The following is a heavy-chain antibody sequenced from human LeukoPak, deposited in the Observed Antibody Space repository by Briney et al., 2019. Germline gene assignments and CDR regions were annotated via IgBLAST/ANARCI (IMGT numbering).Heavy chain of an antibody. CDR1: GFTFGSYV. D-gene: IGHD6-19*01. CDR2: IIGSGDKI. V-gene: IGHV3-23*01. Sequence: GGSLRLSCVASGFTFGSYVMSWVRQAPGKGLEWVSTIIGSGDKIYYADSVKGRFTISRDNSKNTLYLQMNSLRVEDTAVYYRAKDGSGWSANWGQGTLVTVSS. J-gene: IGHJ4*02. CDR3: AKDGSGWSAN.